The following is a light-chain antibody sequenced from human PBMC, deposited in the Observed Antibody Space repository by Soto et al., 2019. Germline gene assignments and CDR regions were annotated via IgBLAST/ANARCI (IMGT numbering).Light chain of an antibody. CDR2: GAF. V-gene: IGKV3-15*01. CDR1: QSVSYN. J-gene: IGKJ4*01. CDR3: QQYKNWPPLT. Sequence: EIVMTQSPATLSVSPGERATLSCRASQSVSYNLAWYQQKPGQGPRLLIYGAFTRATGIPARFSGSGSGTESTLTISSLQSEDFAVYYCQQYKNWPPLTFAGGTKVEIK.